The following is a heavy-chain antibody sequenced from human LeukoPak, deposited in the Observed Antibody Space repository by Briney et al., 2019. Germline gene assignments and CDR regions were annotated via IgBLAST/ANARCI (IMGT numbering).Heavy chain of an antibody. Sequence: GGSLRLSCAASGFTSSSSWMSWVRQALGKGLEWVANIKQDGSEKYYVDSVKGRFTISRDNAKNSLYLQMNSLRAEDTAVYYCARDVLTGYPNWFDPWGQGTLVTVSS. CDR3: ARDVLTGYPNWFDP. V-gene: IGHV3-7*03. D-gene: IGHD3-9*01. CDR1: GFTSSSSW. J-gene: IGHJ5*02. CDR2: IKQDGSEK.